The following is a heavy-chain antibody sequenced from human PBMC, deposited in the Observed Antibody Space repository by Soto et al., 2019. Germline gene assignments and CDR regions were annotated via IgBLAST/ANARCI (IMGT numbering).Heavy chain of an antibody. D-gene: IGHD5-18*01. CDR1: GFTFSSYG. V-gene: IGHV3-30*18. CDR2: ISYDGSNK. CDR3: AKDRAQLWTIVDY. Sequence: QVQLVESGGGVVQPGRSLRLSCAASGFTFSSYGMHWVRQAPGKGLEWVAVISYDGSNKYYADSVKGRFTISRDNSKNTLYLQMNSLRADDTAVYYCAKDRAQLWTIVDYWGQGTLVTVSS. J-gene: IGHJ4*02.